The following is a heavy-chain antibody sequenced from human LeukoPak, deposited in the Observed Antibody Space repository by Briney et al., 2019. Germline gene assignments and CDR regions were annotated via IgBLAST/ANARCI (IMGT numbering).Heavy chain of an antibody. CDR2: INHSGST. J-gene: IGHJ4*02. Sequence: KPSETLSLTCAVYGGSFSGYYWSWIRQPPGKGLEWIGEINHSGSTNYNPSLKSRVTISVDTSKNQFPLKLGSVTAADTAVYYCARGLRRRVADYWGQGTLVTVSS. CDR3: ARGLRRRVADY. V-gene: IGHV4-34*01. CDR1: GGSFSGYY. D-gene: IGHD2-15*01.